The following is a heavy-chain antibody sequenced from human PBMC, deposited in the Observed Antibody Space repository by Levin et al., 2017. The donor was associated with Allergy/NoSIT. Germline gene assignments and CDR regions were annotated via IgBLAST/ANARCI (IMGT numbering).Heavy chain of an antibody. Sequence: SVKVSCKASGGTFSSYAISWVRQAPGQGLEWMGGIIPIFGTANYAQKFQGRVTITADESTSTAYMELSSLRSEDTAVYYCARDRDYPRDGYKHDWYFDLWGRGTLVTVSS. CDR3: ARDRDYPRDGYKHDWYFDL. CDR1: GGTFSSYA. V-gene: IGHV1-69*13. CDR2: IIPIFGTA. J-gene: IGHJ2*01. D-gene: IGHD5-24*01.